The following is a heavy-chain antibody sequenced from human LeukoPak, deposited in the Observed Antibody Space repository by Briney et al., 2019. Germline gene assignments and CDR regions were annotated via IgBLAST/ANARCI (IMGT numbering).Heavy chain of an antibody. CDR3: ARAVAESEDY. J-gene: IGHJ4*02. V-gene: IGHV3-7*04. CDR2: IKQDGSEK. CDR1: GFTFSIYW. Sequence: GGSLRLSCAASGFTFSIYWMSWVRQAPGKGREWVANIKQDGSEKYYVDSVKGRFTISRDNAKNSLSLQMNGLRAEDTAVYYCARAVAESEDYWGQGTLVTVSS. D-gene: IGHD6-19*01.